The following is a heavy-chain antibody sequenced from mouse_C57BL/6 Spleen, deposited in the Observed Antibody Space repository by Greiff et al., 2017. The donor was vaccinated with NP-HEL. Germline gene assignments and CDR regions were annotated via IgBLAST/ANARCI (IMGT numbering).Heavy chain of an antibody. J-gene: IGHJ4*01. V-gene: IGHV1-82*01. D-gene: IGHD3-1*01. CDR1: GYAFSSSW. CDR2: IYPGDGDT. CDR3: SSTSPDGLAMDY. Sequence: QVQLQQSGPELVKPGASVKISCKASGYAFSSSWMNWVKQRPGQGLEWIGRIYPGDGDTNYNGKFKGKATLTADKSSSTAYMQLSSLTSEDSAVVFCSSTSPDGLAMDYWGQGTSVTVSS.